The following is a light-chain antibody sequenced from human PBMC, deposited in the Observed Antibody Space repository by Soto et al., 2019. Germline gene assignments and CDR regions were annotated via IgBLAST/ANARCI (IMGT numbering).Light chain of an antibody. Sequence: DIVMTQSPESLAVSLGERATINCKSSQSVLYSSNNKNYLAWYQQKPGQPPKLLIYWASTREFGVPDRFSGSGSGTDFTLTISSLQAEDVAVYYCQQYYSTPLTFGGGNKVEI. CDR1: QSVLYSSNNKNY. J-gene: IGKJ4*01. CDR2: WAS. V-gene: IGKV4-1*01. CDR3: QQYYSTPLT.